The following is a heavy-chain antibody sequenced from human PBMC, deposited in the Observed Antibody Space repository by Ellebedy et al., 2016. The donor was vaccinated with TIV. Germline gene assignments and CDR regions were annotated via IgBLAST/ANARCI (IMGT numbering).Heavy chain of an antibody. Sequence: AASVKVSCKASEGTFDNYTISWVRQAPGQGLEWLGRVIPMIDIRNYAQNFQGRVAISADKSTSTAYMELNSLISEDTAMYYCVREFPSAKPLFDFWGQGTLVTVSS. CDR2: VIPMIDIR. V-gene: IGHV1-69*04. CDR1: EGTFDNYT. CDR3: VREFPSAKPLFDF. J-gene: IGHJ4*02.